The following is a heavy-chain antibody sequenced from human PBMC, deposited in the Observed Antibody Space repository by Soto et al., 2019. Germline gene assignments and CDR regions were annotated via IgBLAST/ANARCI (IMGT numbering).Heavy chain of an antibody. Sequence: LKISCKGSGYSFISHWIGWVRQMPGKGLEWMGSIYPGDSDTRNSPSFHGQVTISADKSIGTAYLQWSSLKASDSAMYYCVRQGYGGTPVDYWGQGTLVTVSS. CDR1: GYSFISHW. D-gene: IGHD4-17*01. CDR2: IYPGDSDT. J-gene: IGHJ4*02. V-gene: IGHV5-51*01. CDR3: VRQGYGGTPVDY.